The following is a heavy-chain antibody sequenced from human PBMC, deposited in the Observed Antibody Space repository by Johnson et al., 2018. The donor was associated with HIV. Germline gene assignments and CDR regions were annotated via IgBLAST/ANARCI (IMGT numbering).Heavy chain of an antibody. CDR2: VSYDGSER. D-gene: IGHD3-22*01. V-gene: IGHV3-30*04. CDR1: RFTFSSYA. Sequence: QVQLVESGGGLVQPGGSQRLSCAASRFTFSSYAMHWVRQAPGKGLEWVAVVSYDGSERYYADSVKGRFFISSDNSKNALYLQMNSLRAEDTAVYYCTRGLDYYDSTGFRSASFDIWGQGTMVIVSP. CDR3: TRGLDYYDSTGFRSASFDI. J-gene: IGHJ3*02.